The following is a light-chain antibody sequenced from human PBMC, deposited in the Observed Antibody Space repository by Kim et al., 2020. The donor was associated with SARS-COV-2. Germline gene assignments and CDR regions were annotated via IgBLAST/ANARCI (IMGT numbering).Light chain of an antibody. CDR2: EDS. CDR1: SGNIADNY. Sequence: TVTISCTRTSGNIADNYVQWYQQRPGSAPTIVIYEDSERPSGVPDRFSGSIDTSSSSASLTISGLKTEDEADYYCQSYDISNVIFDGGTQLTVL. V-gene: IGLV6-57*03. CDR3: QSYDISNVI. J-gene: IGLJ2*01.